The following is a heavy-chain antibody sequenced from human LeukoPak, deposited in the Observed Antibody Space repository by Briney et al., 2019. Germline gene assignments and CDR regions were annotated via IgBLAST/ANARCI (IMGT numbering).Heavy chain of an antibody. CDR1: GSSITSTSYY. V-gene: IGHV4-39*07. CDR3: ARGGGEVTTEGWFDP. D-gene: IGHD4-17*01. CDR2: VYYNGNT. Sequence: SETLSLTCTVSGSSITSTSYYWAWIRQPPGQGLQWIATVYYNGNTNHNPSLKSRVTISVDTSKNQFSLKLSSVTAADTAVYYCARGGGEVTTEGWFDPWGQGTLVTVSS. J-gene: IGHJ5*02.